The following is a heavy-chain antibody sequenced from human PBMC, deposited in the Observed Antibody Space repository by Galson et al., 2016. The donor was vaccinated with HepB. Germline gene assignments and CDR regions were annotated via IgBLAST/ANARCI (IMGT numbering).Heavy chain of an antibody. J-gene: IGHJ6*02. Sequence: SLRLSCAASGFTFSAYGMHWVRKAPGKGLEWLAIISYDGSVQYSADSVKGRYTISRDNAKNTVYLQMNSLRTEDTAVYYCAKGLGSLEWFIYGMDVWGPGTTLTDSS. CDR2: ISYDGSVQ. CDR3: AKGLGSLEWFIYGMDV. D-gene: IGHD3-3*01. CDR1: GFTFSAYG. V-gene: IGHV3-30*18.